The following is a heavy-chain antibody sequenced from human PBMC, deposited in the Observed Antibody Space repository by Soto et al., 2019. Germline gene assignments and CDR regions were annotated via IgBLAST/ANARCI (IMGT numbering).Heavy chain of an antibody. Sequence: PSETLSLTCAVSGGSISSSNWWSWVRQPPGKGLEWIGYIYHSGSTYYNPSLKSRVTISVDRSKNQFSLKLSSVTAADTAVYYCARAMVPDAFDIWGQGTMVTVSS. V-gene: IGHV4-4*02. D-gene: IGHD2-8*01. CDR2: IYHSGST. J-gene: IGHJ3*02. CDR1: GGSISSSNW. CDR3: ARAMVPDAFDI.